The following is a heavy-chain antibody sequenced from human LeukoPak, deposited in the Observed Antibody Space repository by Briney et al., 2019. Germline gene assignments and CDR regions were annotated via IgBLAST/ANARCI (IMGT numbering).Heavy chain of an antibody. CDR2: ISGSGGST. D-gene: IGHD3-9*01. Sequence: PGGSLRLSCAASGFTFSSYAMSWVRQAPGKGLEWVSAISGSGGSTYYADSVKGRFTISRDNSKNMLYLQMNSLRAEDTAVYYCAKDYYDILTGGMDVWGKGTTVTVSS. CDR3: AKDYYDILTGGMDV. CDR1: GFTFSSYA. J-gene: IGHJ6*04. V-gene: IGHV3-23*01.